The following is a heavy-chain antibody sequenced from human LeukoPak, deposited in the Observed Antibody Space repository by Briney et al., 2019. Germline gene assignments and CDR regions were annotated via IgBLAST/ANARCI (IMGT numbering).Heavy chain of an antibody. CDR2: IYCSGST. Sequence: ETLSLTCTVSDGAIAGYSWSWIRQPPGKRLEWIGYIYCSGSTNYNPSLKSRVTISVDTSKNQFSLKLTSVTAADTAVYYCARTTEGGYTYGYFYYYYMDVWGKGTTVTISS. J-gene: IGHJ6*03. D-gene: IGHD5-18*01. CDR3: ARTTEGGYTYGYFYYYYMDV. V-gene: IGHV4-59*01. CDR1: DGAIAGYS.